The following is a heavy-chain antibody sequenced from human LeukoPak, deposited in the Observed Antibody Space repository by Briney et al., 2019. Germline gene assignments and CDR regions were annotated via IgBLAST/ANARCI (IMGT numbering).Heavy chain of an antibody. CDR2: ISNSGDDT. CDR1: GFIFSSYA. CDR3: ARSALGYSSGWFYFDY. Sequence: GGSLRLSCEPSGFIFSSYAMSWVRQAPGKGLEWVSVISNSGDDTYYGDSVKGRFTISRDNSKNTLYLQMDSLRAEDTAVYYCARSALGYSSGWFYFDYWGQGTLVTVSS. J-gene: IGHJ4*02. V-gene: IGHV3-23*01. D-gene: IGHD6-19*01.